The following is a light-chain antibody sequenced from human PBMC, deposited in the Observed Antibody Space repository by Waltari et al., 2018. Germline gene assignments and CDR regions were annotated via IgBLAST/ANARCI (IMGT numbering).Light chain of an antibody. CDR2: EVS. CDR3: SSKTSASGV. V-gene: IGLV2-14*01. CDR1: SADVGGYNY. Sequence: QSALPQPASVSGSPGQSITISCTGTSADVGGYNYVSWYQQSPGKAPQLMIDEVSFRPAGISNRFSGSKSGNTATLTISGLQAEEEADYYCSSKTSASGVFGTGTTVTVL. J-gene: IGLJ1*01.